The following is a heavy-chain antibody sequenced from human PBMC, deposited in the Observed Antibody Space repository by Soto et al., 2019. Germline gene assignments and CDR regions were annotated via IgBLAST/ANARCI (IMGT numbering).Heavy chain of an antibody. V-gene: IGHV4-30-4*01. CDR1: GGSISSGDYY. Sequence: QVQLQESGPGLVKPSQTLSLTCTVSGGSISSGDYYWSWIRQPPGKGLEWIGYIYYSGSTYYNPSRKSRVTISVDTSKTQSSLKLSSVTAAATAVYYRARASPVVTDVWGQGTTVTVSS. J-gene: IGHJ6*02. CDR3: ARASPVVTDV. D-gene: IGHD5-18*01. CDR2: IYYSGST.